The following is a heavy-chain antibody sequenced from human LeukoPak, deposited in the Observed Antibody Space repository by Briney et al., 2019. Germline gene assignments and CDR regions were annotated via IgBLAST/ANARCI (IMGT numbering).Heavy chain of an antibody. CDR1: GGSISSSSYY. CDR3: ARDWGELLNY. D-gene: IGHD1-26*01. V-gene: IGHV4-39*07. CDR2: IYYSGST. Sequence: PSETLSLTCTVSGGSISSSSYYWGWIRQPPGKGLEWIGSIYYSGSTYYKPALKSRVTISVDTSKNQCSLKLSSVTAADTAVYYCARDWGELLNYWGQGTLVTVSS. J-gene: IGHJ4*02.